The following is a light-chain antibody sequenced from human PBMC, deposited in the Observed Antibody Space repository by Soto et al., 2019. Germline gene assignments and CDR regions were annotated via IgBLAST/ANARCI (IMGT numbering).Light chain of an antibody. J-gene: IGLJ2*01. CDR2: SNN. CDR3: EAWDDSLNGPV. V-gene: IGLV1-44*01. CDR1: SSNIGSNT. Sequence: QSVLTQPPSASGTPGQRVTISCSGSSSNIGSNTVNWYQQLPGTAPKLLIYSNNQRPSGVPDRFSGSKSGTSASPAISGLQSEDEADYYCEAWDDSLNGPVFGGGTKLTVL.